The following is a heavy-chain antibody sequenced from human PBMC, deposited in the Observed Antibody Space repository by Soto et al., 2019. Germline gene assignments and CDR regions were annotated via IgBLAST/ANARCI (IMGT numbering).Heavy chain of an antibody. D-gene: IGHD3-16*01. V-gene: IGHV4-31*03. CDR3: ARVGGINWFDP. CDR1: GGSISSGNYY. Sequence: SETLSLTCTVSGGSISSGNYYWSWIRQHPGKGLEWIGYIYYSGSTYYNPSLKSRVTISVDTSKNQFSLKLSSVTAADTAVYYCARVGGINWFDPRGQGTLVTVSS. CDR2: IYYSGST. J-gene: IGHJ5*02.